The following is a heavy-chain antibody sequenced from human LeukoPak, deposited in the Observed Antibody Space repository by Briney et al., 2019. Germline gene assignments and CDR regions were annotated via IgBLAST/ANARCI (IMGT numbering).Heavy chain of an antibody. V-gene: IGHV4-4*07. CDR1: GGSISSYY. CDR2: IYTSGST. D-gene: IGHD6-6*01. Sequence: SETLSLTCTVSGGSISSYYWSWIRQPAGKGLEWIGRIYTSGSTYQNPSLKSRVTISLDTSKNQFSLKVSSVTAADTAVYYCARDWYSSSSAGQIFDYWGQGTLVTVSS. CDR3: ARDWYSSSSAGQIFDY. J-gene: IGHJ4*02.